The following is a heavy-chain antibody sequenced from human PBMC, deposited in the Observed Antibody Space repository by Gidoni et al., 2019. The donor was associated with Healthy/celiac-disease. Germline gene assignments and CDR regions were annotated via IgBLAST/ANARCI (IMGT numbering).Heavy chain of an antibody. V-gene: IGHV3-15*01. J-gene: IGHJ3*02. CDR1: GFPLSNAW. D-gene: IGHD5-18*01. CDR3: TTTVGYSYAHDAFDI. Sequence: EVQLVESGGGLVKPGGSLRLPCAASGFPLSNAWMVWVRQAPGKGLGLVGRIKSKPDGGTTDYAEPLKGRFTISRDDSKNTLYLQMNSLKTEDTAVYYCTTTVGYSYAHDAFDIWGQGTMVTVSS. CDR2: IKSKPDGGTT.